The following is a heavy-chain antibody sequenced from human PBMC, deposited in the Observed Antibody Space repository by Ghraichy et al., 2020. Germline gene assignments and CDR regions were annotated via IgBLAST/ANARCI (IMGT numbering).Heavy chain of an antibody. CDR3: AKGHESCGGVCPTIDS. CDR2: ISGSGGST. CDR1: GFTFSSYA. Sequence: GGSLRLSCVASGFTFSSYAMSWVRQAPGKGLEWVSAISGSGGSTYYADSVKGRFTISRDNSKNTLYLQMNSLRAEDTAVYYCAKGHESCGGVCPTIDSWGQGPLVTVSS. D-gene: IGHD2-21*02. J-gene: IGHJ4*02. V-gene: IGHV3-23*01.